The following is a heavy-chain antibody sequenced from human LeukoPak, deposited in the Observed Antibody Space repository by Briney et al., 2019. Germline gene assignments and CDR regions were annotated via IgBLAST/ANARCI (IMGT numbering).Heavy chain of an antibody. V-gene: IGHV3-11*01. CDR2: ISGGSSTI. Sequence: GGSLRLSCAASGFTFSDYYMSWIRQAPGKGLEWVSYISGGSSTIYYADSLKGRFTVSRDNAKNSLYLLMNSLRSEDTAVYYCARRGSGRHFDFWGQGTLVTVSS. CDR3: ARRGSGRHFDF. CDR1: GFTFSDYY. J-gene: IGHJ4*02. D-gene: IGHD2-15*01.